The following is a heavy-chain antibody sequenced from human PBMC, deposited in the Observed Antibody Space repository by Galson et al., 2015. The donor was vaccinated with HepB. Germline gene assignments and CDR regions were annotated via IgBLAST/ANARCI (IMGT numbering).Heavy chain of an antibody. D-gene: IGHD7-27*01. CDR3: ILGIKPSAY. Sequence: SLRLSCAGSGFTFADFALSWFRQAPGKGLEWVGFIRSKVYNETTEYAASVKGRFTISRDDSKSIAVLQMNSLTTEDTAVYYSILGIKPSAYWGQGTLVTVSS. J-gene: IGHJ4*02. V-gene: IGHV3-49*03. CDR1: GFTFADFA. CDR2: IRSKVYNETT.